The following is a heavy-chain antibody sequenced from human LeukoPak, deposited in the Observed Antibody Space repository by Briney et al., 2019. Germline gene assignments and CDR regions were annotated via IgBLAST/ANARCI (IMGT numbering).Heavy chain of an antibody. V-gene: IGHV3-43*02. Sequence: GGSLRLSCAASGFNFDEYPMHWVRQAPGKGLEWVAAINGNGGSTDYADSVKGRCTISRDNNKNSLFLQMNSLRTEDTALHYCAKFYGSGTYYNNYFDYWGQGTLVTVSS. CDR3: AKFYGSGTYYNNYFDY. CDR2: INGNGGST. J-gene: IGHJ4*02. CDR1: GFNFDEYP. D-gene: IGHD3-10*01.